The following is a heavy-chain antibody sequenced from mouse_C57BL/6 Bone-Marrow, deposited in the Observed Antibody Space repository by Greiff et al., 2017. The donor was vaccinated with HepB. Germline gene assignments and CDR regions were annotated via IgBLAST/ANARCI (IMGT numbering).Heavy chain of an antibody. CDR3: ARDYYGSSYWYFDV. CDR1: GYTFTSYW. D-gene: IGHD1-1*01. CDR2: IDPNSGGT. J-gene: IGHJ1*03. Sequence: VQLQQPGAELVKPGASVKLSCKASGYTFTSYWMHWVKQRPGRGLEWIGRIDPNSGGTKYNEKFKSKATLTVDKPSSPAYMQLSSLTSEDSAVYYCARDYYGSSYWYFDVWGTGTTVTVSS. V-gene: IGHV1-72*01.